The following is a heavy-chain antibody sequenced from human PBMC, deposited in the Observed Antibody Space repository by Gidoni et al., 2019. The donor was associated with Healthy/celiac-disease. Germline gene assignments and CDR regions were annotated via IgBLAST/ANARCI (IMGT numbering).Heavy chain of an antibody. CDR2: LYPGDSDT. V-gene: IGHV5-51*01. CDR1: GYSFTSYW. Sequence: EVQLVQSGAEVKKPGESLKISCKGSGYSFTSYWIGWVRQMPGKGLEWMGILYPGDSDTRYSPSFQGQVTISADKSISTAYLQWSSLKASDTAMYYCARLSMVRVQYYYYYYGMDVWGQGTTVTVSS. CDR3: ARLSMVRVQYYYYYYGMDV. D-gene: IGHD3-10*01. J-gene: IGHJ6*02.